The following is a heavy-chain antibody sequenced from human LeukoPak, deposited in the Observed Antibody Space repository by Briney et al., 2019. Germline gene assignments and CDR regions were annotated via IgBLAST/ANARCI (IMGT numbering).Heavy chain of an antibody. CDR2: ISYDGSNK. J-gene: IGHJ4*02. Sequence: GGSLRLSCAASGFTFSSYAMHWVRQAPGKGLEWVAVISYDGSNKYYADSVKGRFTISRDNSKNTLYLQMGSLRAEDMAVYYCARVFDARWLQPAFDYWGQGTLVTVSS. V-gene: IGHV3-30*14. CDR1: GFTFSSYA. CDR3: ARVFDARWLQPAFDY. D-gene: IGHD5-24*01.